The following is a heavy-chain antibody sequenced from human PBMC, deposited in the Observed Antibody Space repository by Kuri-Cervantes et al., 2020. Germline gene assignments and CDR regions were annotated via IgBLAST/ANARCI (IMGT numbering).Heavy chain of an antibody. CDR3: ARGYCSSTSCYIDY. D-gene: IGHD2-2*02. CDR1: GYTFTSYA. Sequence: ASVKVSCKASGYTFTSYAMHWVRQAPGQRLEWMGWINAGNGNTKYSQKFQGRVTITTDTSTSTAYMELRSLRSEDTAVYYCARGYCSSTSCYIDYWGQGTLVTVSS. CDR2: INAGNGNT. V-gene: IGHV1-3*01. J-gene: IGHJ4*02.